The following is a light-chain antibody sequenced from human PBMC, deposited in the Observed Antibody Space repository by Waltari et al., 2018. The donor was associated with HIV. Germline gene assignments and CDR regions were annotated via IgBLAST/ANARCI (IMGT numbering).Light chain of an antibody. J-gene: IGLJ2*01. CDR3: AEWDDSLKGPI. CDR2: SYC. Sequence: QSVLTQPPPASETPGQRVHISCSGSSPNTGSPTCNWYPQLPGTHPKPPINSYCLRPSGVRERVSVSRSGPSASLSISGLQSEDEADYYCAEWDDSLKGPIFGGGTKVTVL. CDR1: SPNTGSPT. V-gene: IGLV1-44*01.